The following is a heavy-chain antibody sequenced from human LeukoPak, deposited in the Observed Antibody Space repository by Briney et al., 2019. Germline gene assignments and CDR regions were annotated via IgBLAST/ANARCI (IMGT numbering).Heavy chain of an antibody. CDR2: ISYDGSNK. D-gene: IGHD1-1*01. CDR3: ASLRNDEKKFDY. Sequence: PGRSLRLSCAASGFTFSSYAMHWDRQAPGKGLEWVAVISYDGSNKYYADSVKGRFTISRDNSKNTLYLQMNSLRAEDTAVYYCASLRNDEKKFDYWGQGTLVTVSS. CDR1: GFTFSSYA. J-gene: IGHJ4*02. V-gene: IGHV3-30*04.